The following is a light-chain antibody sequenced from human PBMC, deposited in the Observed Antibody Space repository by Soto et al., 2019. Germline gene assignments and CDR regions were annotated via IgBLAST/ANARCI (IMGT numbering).Light chain of an antibody. CDR2: DVN. CDR3: SSFTSSNQEV. CDR1: SSDVGGPNY. J-gene: IGLJ2*01. V-gene: IGLV2-14*03. Sequence: QSALTQPASVSGSPGQSITISCTGTSSDVGGPNYVSWYQQHPGRAPKLMIYDVNHRSSGVSDRFSGSKSGNTASLTISGLQAEDEADYYCSSFTSSNQEVFGAGTTVTVL.